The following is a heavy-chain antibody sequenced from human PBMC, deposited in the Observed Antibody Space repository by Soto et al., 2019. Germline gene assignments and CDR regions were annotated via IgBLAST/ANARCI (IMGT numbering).Heavy chain of an antibody. CDR3: PKVSRKGSAIDFDY. CDR2: VNPNNGDT. J-gene: IGHJ4*02. Sequence: QVQLVQSGDELKKPGASVKVSCKASEYTFSNYDMNWMRQATGQRAEWIGWVNPNNGDTGYAQKFQGRVTLTTDISTTTAYMELTSLRSEDTAIYYCPKVSRKGSAIDFDYWGQGTLITVSS. CDR1: EYTFSNYD. D-gene: IGHD3-10*01. V-gene: IGHV1-8*01.